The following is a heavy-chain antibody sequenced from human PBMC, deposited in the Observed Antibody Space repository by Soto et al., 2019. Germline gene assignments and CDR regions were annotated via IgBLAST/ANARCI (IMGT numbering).Heavy chain of an antibody. CDR1: GFTFSSYA. Sequence: EVQLLESGGGLVQPGGSLRLSCAASGFTFSSYAMSWVRQAPGKGLEWVSAISGSGGSTYYADSVKGRFTISRDNSKNTLYLKMNSLRAEDTAVDYCANGRGYSYLSLVYWGQGTLVTVSS. J-gene: IGHJ4*02. D-gene: IGHD5-18*01. CDR2: ISGSGGST. V-gene: IGHV3-23*01. CDR3: ANGRGYSYLSLVY.